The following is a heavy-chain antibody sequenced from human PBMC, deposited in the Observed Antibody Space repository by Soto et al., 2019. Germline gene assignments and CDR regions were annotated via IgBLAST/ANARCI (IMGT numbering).Heavy chain of an antibody. J-gene: IGHJ4*02. CDR3: ARANWYSEY. CDR2: IYYTGST. V-gene: IGHV4-59*13. CDR1: GLSITNNY. Sequence: QVHLQESGPGLVKPSETLSLTCTVSGLSITNNYWSWIRQPPGKGLEWIGYIYYTGSTNYDPSLKSRVTMSVDTAKNQFSRNLASLTAADTAIYYCARANWYSEYWGQGTLVIVSS. D-gene: IGHD7-27*01.